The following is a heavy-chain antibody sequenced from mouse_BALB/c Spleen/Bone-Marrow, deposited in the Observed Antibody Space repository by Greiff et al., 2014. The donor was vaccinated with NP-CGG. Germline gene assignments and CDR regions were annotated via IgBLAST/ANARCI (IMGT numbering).Heavy chain of an antibody. D-gene: IGHD2-1*01. Sequence: EVQGVESGGGLVKPGGSLKLSCAASGFTFSTYSMSWVRQTPGKRLEWVATFRSGGGNTYYSDSVKGRFTISRDNGKNNLYLQMSSLRSEDTALFHCVRSSPLFNGKGGDYAMDYWGQGTSVTASS. CDR2: FRSGGGNT. V-gene: IGHV5-9*03. J-gene: IGHJ4*01. CDR1: GFTFSTYS. CDR3: VRSSPLFNGKGGDYAMDY.